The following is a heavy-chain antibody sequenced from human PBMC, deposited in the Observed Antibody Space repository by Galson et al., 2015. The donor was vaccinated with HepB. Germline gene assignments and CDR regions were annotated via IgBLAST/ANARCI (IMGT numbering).Heavy chain of an antibody. Sequence: SLRLSCAASGFTFSSYWMHWVRQVPGKGLVWVSRVNSDGSTTNYADSVKGRFTISRDNAKNTLYLQMNSLIDEDTAVYYCARGFVGATVGFDYWGQGTLVTVSS. V-gene: IGHV3-74*01. D-gene: IGHD3-16*01. CDR3: ARGFVGATVGFDY. CDR1: GFTFSSYW. J-gene: IGHJ4*02. CDR2: VNSDGSTT.